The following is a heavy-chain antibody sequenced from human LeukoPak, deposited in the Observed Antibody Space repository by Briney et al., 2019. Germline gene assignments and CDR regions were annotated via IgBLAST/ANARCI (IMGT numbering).Heavy chain of an antibody. V-gene: IGHV3-48*03. CDR3: TRRYCSGGSCTE. J-gene: IGHJ4*02. D-gene: IGHD2-15*01. CDR2: SRSSGSTT. CDR1: GFIFSSYE. Sequence: GGSLRLFCAASGFIFSSYEMNRGRPAPGKGLEWVSYSRSSGSTTYYAYSGKGRFTISRDNAKNSLYQQMNSLRAEDTAVYYCTRRYCSGGSCTEWGQGTLVTVSS.